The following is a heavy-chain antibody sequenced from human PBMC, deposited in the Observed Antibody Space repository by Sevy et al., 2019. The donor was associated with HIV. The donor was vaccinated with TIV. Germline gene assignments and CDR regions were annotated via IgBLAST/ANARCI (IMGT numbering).Heavy chain of an antibody. CDR1: GFTFSSYS. D-gene: IGHD6-25*01. CDR2: ISSSSSTI. Sequence: GGSLRLSCAASGFTFSSYSMNWVRQAPGKGLEWVAYISSSSSTIYYADSVKGRFTISRDNAKNSLYLQMNSLRDEDTAVYYCARGTAAEGYYYYGMDVWGQGTTVTVSS. CDR3: ARGTAAEGYYYYGMDV. V-gene: IGHV3-48*02. J-gene: IGHJ6*02.